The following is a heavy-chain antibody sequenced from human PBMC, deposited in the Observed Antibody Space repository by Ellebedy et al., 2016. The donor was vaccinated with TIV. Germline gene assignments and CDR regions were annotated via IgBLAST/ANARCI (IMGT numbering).Heavy chain of an antibody. J-gene: IGHJ4*02. CDR2: IYFSGST. Sequence: GSLRLSXTVSGGSINGYYWSWLRQSPGKGLEWVGYIYFSGSTKYNPSFKSRVTISIDTSKNQFSLKLSSVTPADTAVYYCARLEAVPGTPIDYWGPGTLVTVSS. CDR3: ARLEAVPGTPIDY. V-gene: IGHV4-59*01. D-gene: IGHD6-19*01. CDR1: GGSINGYY.